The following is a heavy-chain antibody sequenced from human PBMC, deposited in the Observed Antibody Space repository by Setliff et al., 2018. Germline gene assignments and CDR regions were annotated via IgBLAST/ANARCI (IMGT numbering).Heavy chain of an antibody. CDR2: FSGSNEYI. CDR1: GVVFRNYH. D-gene: IGHD3-10*01. Sequence: GSLRLSCVVSGVVFRNYHLNWVRQTPEKGLEWVSSFSGSNEYIKYADSVKGRFTISRDSAENAVYLQMNNLSAEDTAVYYCARGGVFGSSYFDLWGRGTLVTVSS. CDR3: ARGGVFGSSYFDL. V-gene: IGHV3-21*01. J-gene: IGHJ2*01.